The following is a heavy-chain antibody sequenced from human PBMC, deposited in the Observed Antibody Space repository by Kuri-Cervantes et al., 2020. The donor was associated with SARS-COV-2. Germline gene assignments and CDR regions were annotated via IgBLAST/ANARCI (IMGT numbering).Heavy chain of an antibody. CDR2: IYYSGAT. J-gene: IGHJ5*02. CDR3: VRHREPDFESGNYRPEWFDP. D-gene: IGHD3-10*01. Sequence: SETLSLTCTVSGGSISSSSYYWGWIRQPPGKRLEWIGSIYYSGATYYNPSLKSRVTISLDLPNNQFSLTLRSVTVADTAMYYSVRHREPDFESGNYRPEWFDPWGQGILVTVSS. V-gene: IGHV4-39*01. CDR1: GGSISSSSYY.